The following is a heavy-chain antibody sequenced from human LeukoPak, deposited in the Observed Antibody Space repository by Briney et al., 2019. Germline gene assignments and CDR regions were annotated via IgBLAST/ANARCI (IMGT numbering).Heavy chain of an antibody. Sequence: SETLSLTCAVSGVSFSDYYWSWLRQPPGKGLEWIGYIYHSGSTYYNPSLKSRVTISVDRSKNQFSLKLSSVTAADTAVYYCARAGDYGDTNWFDPWGQGTLVTVSS. V-gene: IGHV4-30-2*01. CDR2: IYHSGST. CDR3: ARAGDYGDTNWFDP. CDR1: GVSFSDYY. D-gene: IGHD4-17*01. J-gene: IGHJ5*02.